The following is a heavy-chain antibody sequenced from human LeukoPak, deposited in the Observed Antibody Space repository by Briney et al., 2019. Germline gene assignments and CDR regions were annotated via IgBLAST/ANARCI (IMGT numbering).Heavy chain of an antibody. CDR3: AKDHAARELKD. D-gene: IGHD3-10*01. CDR2: IAYDGRYR. CDR1: GFVFSAYG. J-gene: IGHJ4*02. V-gene: IGHV3-30*18. Sequence: GGSLRLSCAASGFVFSAYGMHWVRQAPGKGLEWVAVIAYDGRYRYYADSVKGRFTVSRDNSKDTVSLQMKGLRVEDTAVYYCAKDHAARELKDWGQGTLVIVSS.